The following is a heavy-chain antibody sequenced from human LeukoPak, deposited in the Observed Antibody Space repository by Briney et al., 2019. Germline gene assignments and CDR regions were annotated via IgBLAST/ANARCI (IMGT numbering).Heavy chain of an antibody. Sequence: SETLSLTCAVYGGSFSGYYWSWIRQPPGKGLEWIGEINHSGSTNYNPSLKSRVTISVDTSKNQFSLKLSSVTAADTAVYYCARGSSGSYLRGDDAFDIWGQGTMVTVSS. D-gene: IGHD6-19*01. CDR1: GGSFSGYY. V-gene: IGHV4-34*01. CDR3: ARGSSGSYLRGDDAFDI. J-gene: IGHJ3*02. CDR2: INHSGST.